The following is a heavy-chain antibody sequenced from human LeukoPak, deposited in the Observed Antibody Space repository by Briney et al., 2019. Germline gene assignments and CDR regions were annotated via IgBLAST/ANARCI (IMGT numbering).Heavy chain of an antibody. CDR1: GDSISSTNYY. Sequence: PSETLSPTCTVSGDSISSTNYYWGWIRQPPGKGLEWIGTIYNSGSTYYNASLESRVTISVDTSKNQFSLKLSSVTAADTAVYYCARAYSSSWYFNWFDPWGQGTLVTVSS. CDR2: IYNSGST. V-gene: IGHV4-39*07. CDR3: ARAYSSSWYFNWFDP. J-gene: IGHJ5*02. D-gene: IGHD6-13*01.